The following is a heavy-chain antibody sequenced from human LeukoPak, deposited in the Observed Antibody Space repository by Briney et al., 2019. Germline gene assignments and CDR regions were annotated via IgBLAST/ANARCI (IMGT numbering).Heavy chain of an antibody. Sequence: GESLKISCKGSGYSFTSYWIGWVRQMPGKGLEWMGIIYPGDSDTRYSPSFQGQVTISADKSISTAYLQWSSLKASDTAMYYCARTYYYGPGSYNWFDPWGQGTLVTVSS. CDR3: ARTYYYGPGSYNWFDP. CDR1: GYSFTSYW. V-gene: IGHV5-51*01. J-gene: IGHJ5*02. CDR2: IYPGDSDT. D-gene: IGHD3-10*01.